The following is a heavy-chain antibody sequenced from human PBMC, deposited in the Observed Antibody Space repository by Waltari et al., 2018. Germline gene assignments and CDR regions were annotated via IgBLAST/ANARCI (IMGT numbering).Heavy chain of an antibody. CDR3: ARERIVATINLFDY. CDR1: GGSISSHY. CDR2: IYYSGST. V-gene: IGHV4-59*11. Sequence: QVQLQESGPGLVKPSETLSLTCTVSGGSISSHYWSWIRQPPGKGLEWIGYIYYSGSTNYNPSLKSRVTISVDTSKNQFSLKLSSVTAADTAVYYCARERIVATINLFDYWGQGTLVTVSS. D-gene: IGHD5-12*01. J-gene: IGHJ4*02.